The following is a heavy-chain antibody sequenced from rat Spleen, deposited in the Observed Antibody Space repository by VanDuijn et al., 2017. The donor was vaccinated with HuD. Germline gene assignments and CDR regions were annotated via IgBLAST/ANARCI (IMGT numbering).Heavy chain of an antibody. V-gene: IGHV2-16*01. CDR3: ARTGFSSPNYFDY. CDR2: IWSGGRI. CDR1: GFSLSDFG. Sequence: QVQLKESGPGLVQPSQTLSLICTVSGFSLSDFGVSWVRQPPGKGLEWIGAIWSGGRIDYNSALKSRRSISRDTSKSQVLLKMNSLQSEDTAMYLCARTGFSSPNYFDYWGQGVRVTVSS. J-gene: IGHJ2*01. D-gene: IGHD1-12*01.